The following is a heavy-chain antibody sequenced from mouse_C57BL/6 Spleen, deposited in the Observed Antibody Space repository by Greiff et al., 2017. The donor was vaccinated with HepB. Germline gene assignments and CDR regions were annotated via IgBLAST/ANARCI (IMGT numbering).Heavy chain of an antibody. D-gene: IGHD2-4*01. CDR2: ISSGSSTI. CDR3: ARGDDYDWYFDV. CDR1: GFTFSDYG. Sequence: EVQLVESGGGLVKPGGSLKLSCAASGFTFSDYGMHWVRQAPEKGLEWVAYISSGSSTIYYADTVKGRFTISRDNAKNTLFLQMTSLRSEDTAMYYCARGDDYDWYFDVWGTGTTVTVSS. J-gene: IGHJ1*03. V-gene: IGHV5-17*01.